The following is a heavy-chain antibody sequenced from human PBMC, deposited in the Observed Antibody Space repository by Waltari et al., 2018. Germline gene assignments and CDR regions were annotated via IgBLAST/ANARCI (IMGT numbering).Heavy chain of an antibody. CDR1: GGSFSGYY. CDR3: ARRYGWYSSSWNY. Sequence: QVQLQPWGAGLLKPSETLSLTCAGYGGSFSGYYWSWIRQPPGKGLEWIGEINHSGSTNYNPSLKSRVTISVDTSKNQFSLKLSSVTAADTAVYYCARRYGWYSSSWNYWGQGTLVTVSS. CDR2: INHSGST. J-gene: IGHJ4*02. V-gene: IGHV4-34*01. D-gene: IGHD6-13*01.